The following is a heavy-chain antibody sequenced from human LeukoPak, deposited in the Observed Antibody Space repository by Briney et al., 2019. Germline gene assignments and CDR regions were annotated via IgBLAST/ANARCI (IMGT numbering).Heavy chain of an antibody. CDR1: GFTFSSYA. D-gene: IGHD3-3*01. Sequence: PGGSLRLSCAASGFTFSSYAMSWVRQAPGKGLEWVSAISGSGGSTYYADSVKGRFTTSRDNSKNTLYLQMNSLRAEDTAVYYCAKAENYDFWSGYAIYYYYMDVWGKGTTVTVSS. J-gene: IGHJ6*03. V-gene: IGHV3-23*01. CDR3: AKAENYDFWSGYAIYYYYMDV. CDR2: ISGSGGST.